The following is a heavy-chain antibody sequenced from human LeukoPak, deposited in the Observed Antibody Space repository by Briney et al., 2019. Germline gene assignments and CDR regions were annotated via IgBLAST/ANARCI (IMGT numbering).Heavy chain of an antibody. CDR3: ARTYGSGAPMDV. Sequence: SETLSLTCTVSGGSISSSSYYWGWIRQPPGKGLEWIGSIYYSGSTYYNPSLKSRVTISVDTSKNQFSLKLSSVTAADTAVYYCARTYGSGAPMDVWGKGTTVTISS. CDR2: IYYSGST. V-gene: IGHV4-39*07. CDR1: GGSISSSSYY. D-gene: IGHD3-10*01. J-gene: IGHJ6*03.